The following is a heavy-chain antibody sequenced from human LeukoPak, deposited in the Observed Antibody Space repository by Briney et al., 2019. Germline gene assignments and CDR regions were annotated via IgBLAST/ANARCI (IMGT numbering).Heavy chain of an antibody. J-gene: IGHJ4*02. CDR3: ARDGPHWGKDFDF. D-gene: IGHD7-27*01. Sequence: GGSLRLSCAASGFPFSDYSMSWVRQAPGKGLEWVAVIWLDGKTKFYAESVRGRFTISRDDSRNTLYLQMNSLTVVDTAVYFCARDGPHWGKDFDFWGQGTLATVSS. CDR2: IWLDGKTK. CDR1: GFPFSDYS. V-gene: IGHV3-33*08.